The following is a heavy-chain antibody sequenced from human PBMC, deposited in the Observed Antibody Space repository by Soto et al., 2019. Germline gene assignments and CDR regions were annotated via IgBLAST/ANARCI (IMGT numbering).Heavy chain of an antibody. V-gene: IGHV4-31*03. CDR3: ARSIDP. Sequence: QVQLQESGPGLVKPSQTLFLTCTVSGGSICSGGYYWSWVRQHPGKGLEWIGYIYSSGRTSYNPSLKRRGTTSIDTSKNRFSLMLPSVTAADTAVYYCARSIDPWGQGTLVTVSS. J-gene: IGHJ5*02. CDR2: IYSSGRT. CDR1: GGSICSGGYY.